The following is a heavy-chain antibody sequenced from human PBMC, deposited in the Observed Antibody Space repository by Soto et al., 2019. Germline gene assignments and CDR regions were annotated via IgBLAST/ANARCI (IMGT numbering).Heavy chain of an antibody. J-gene: IGHJ4*02. CDR3: AKHGDDYAWAKFDY. V-gene: IGHV3-23*01. CDR2: IVGSGGFA. Sequence: EVQLLESGGGLVQPGGSLRLSCAASGFTFSSYAMSWVRQAPGKGLEWVSAIVGSGGFAYYADSLRGRFTISRDNSKNTLYLQMNSLRAEDTAVYHCAKHGDDYAWAKFDYWGQGTLVTVCS. D-gene: IGHD4-17*01. CDR1: GFTFSSYA.